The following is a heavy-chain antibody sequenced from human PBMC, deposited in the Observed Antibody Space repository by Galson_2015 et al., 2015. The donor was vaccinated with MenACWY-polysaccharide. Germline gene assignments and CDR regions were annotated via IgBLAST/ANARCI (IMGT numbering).Heavy chain of an antibody. CDR3: ARTRYSFGYSFDY. D-gene: IGHD5-18*01. V-gene: IGHV3-7*01. CDR2: IKKDGSEK. CDR1: GFTFSNYW. J-gene: IGHJ4*02. Sequence: SLRLSCAASGFTFSNYWMTWVRQAPGKGLEWVANIKKDGSEKYYVDSVKGRFTISRDNALYLQMNSLRAEDTAVYFCARTRYSFGYSFDYWGQGTLVTVSS.